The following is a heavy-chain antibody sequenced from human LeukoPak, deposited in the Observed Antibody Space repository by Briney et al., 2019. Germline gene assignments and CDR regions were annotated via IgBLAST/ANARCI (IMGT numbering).Heavy chain of an antibody. Sequence: HTGGSLRLSCAASGFTFSSYWMSWVRQAPGKGLEWVANIKQDGSEKYYVDSVKGRFTISRDNAKTSLYLQMNSLRVEDTAMYYCARVGEDLAGDYWGQGTLVTVSS. CDR2: IKQDGSEK. CDR3: ARVGEDLAGDY. J-gene: IGHJ4*02. V-gene: IGHV3-7*01. CDR1: GFTFSSYW. D-gene: IGHD1-26*01.